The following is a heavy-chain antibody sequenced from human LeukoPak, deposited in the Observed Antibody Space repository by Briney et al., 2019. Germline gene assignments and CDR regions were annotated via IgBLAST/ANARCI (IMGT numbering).Heavy chain of an antibody. CDR1: GYTFTDYY. D-gene: IGHD5-24*01. Sequence: ASVKVSCKVSGYTFTDYYMHWVQQAPGKGLEWMGLVDPEDGETIYAEKFQGRVTITADTSTDTAYMEPSRLRSEDTAMYYCATGEEMATKDAFDIWGQGTMVTVSS. CDR2: VDPEDGET. J-gene: IGHJ3*02. V-gene: IGHV1-69-2*01. CDR3: ATGEEMATKDAFDI.